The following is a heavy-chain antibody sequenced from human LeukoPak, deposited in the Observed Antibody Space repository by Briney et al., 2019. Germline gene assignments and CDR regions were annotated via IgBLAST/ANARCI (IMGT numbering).Heavy chain of an antibody. D-gene: IGHD4-17*01. Sequence: SVKVSCTASGRTFSSYAISWVRQAPGQGLEWVGRIIPILGIANYAQKFQGRVTITADKSTGTAYMELSSLRSEDTAVYYCARDPLYGDYVDYYYYGMDVWGQGTTVTVSS. CDR1: GRTFSSYA. J-gene: IGHJ6*02. CDR2: IIPILGIA. V-gene: IGHV1-69*04. CDR3: ARDPLYGDYVDYYYYGMDV.